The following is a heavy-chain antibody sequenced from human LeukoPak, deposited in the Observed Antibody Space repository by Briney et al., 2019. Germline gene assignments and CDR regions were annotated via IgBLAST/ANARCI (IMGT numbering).Heavy chain of an antibody. CDR1: GGSISSYY. CDR2: IYYSGST. V-gene: IGHV4-59*01. J-gene: IGHJ5*02. CDR3: ARDLYGSGSYYVT. D-gene: IGHD3-10*01. Sequence: SETLSLTCTVSGGSISSYYWSWIRQPPGKGLEWIGYIYYSGSTNYNPSLKSRVTISVDTSKNQFSLKLSSVTAADTAVYYCARDLYGSGSYYVTWGQGTLVTVSS.